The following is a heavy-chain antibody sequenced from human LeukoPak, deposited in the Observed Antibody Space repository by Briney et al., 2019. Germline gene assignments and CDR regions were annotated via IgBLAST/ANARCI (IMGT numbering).Heavy chain of an antibody. D-gene: IGHD6-13*01. Sequence: GGSLRHSCAASGFTFSSYGMHWVRQAPGKGLEWVAVISYDGSNKYYADSVKGRFTISRDNSKNTLYLQMNSLRAEDTAVYYCAKGAIAAAGSFDYWGQGTLVTVSS. J-gene: IGHJ4*02. CDR2: ISYDGSNK. CDR1: GFTFSSYG. CDR3: AKGAIAAAGSFDY. V-gene: IGHV3-30*18.